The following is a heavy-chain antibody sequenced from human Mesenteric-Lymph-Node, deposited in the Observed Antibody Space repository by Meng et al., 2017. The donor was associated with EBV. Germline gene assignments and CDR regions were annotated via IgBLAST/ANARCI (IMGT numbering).Heavy chain of an antibody. Sequence: EVQVVGSGGGLVQPGGSLRLSCAASGFTFSSFAMSWVRQAPGKGLEWVSSIGGSGSITYYADSVKGRFTISRDNSKNTLYLQMNSLRAEDTAVYSCAKDQGSGSGWGQGTLVTVSS. D-gene: IGHD3-22*01. V-gene: IGHV3-23*04. CDR1: GFTFSSFA. CDR3: AKDQGSGSG. CDR2: IGGSGSIT. J-gene: IGHJ4*02.